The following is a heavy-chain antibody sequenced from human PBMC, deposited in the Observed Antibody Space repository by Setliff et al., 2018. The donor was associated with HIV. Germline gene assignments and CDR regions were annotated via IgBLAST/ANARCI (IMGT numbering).Heavy chain of an antibody. D-gene: IGHD2-8*01. V-gene: IGHV4-34*01. J-gene: IGHJ4*02. Sequence: LSLTCAVYGGSFSSYYWSWIRQPPGQGLEWNGENNHSGSTAYNPSLKSRVTISVDTSKNQFSLKLNSVTAADTAVYYRTVYTTGSSKDHYWGQGTPVTDSS. CDR1: GGSFSSYY. CDR2: NNHSGST. CDR3: TVYTTGSSKDHY.